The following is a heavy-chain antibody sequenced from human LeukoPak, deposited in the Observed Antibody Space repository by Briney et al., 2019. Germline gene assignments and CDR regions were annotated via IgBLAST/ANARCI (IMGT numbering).Heavy chain of an antibody. J-gene: IGHJ6*03. V-gene: IGHV4-59*01. CDR2: IYYSGST. CDR3: ARAARGYSYGYDYSYYFYMDV. Sequence: PSETLSLTCTVSGDSISSYYWSWIRQPPGKGLEWIGYIYYSGSTNYNPSLKSRVTISVDTSKNQFSLTMSSVTAADTAVYYCARAARGYSYGYDYSYYFYMDVWGTGTTVTVSS. D-gene: IGHD5-18*01. CDR1: GDSISSYY.